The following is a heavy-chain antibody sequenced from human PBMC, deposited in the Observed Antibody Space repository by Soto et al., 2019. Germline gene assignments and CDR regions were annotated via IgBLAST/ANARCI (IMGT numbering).Heavy chain of an antibody. CDR1: GGSISSSSYC. J-gene: IGHJ4*02. CDR2: IYYSGTT. D-gene: IGHD7-27*01. V-gene: IGHV4-39*02. Sequence: SETLPLTCTVSGGSISSSSYCWGWIRQPPGKGLEWIGNIYYSGTTYTNPSLRSQVAISLDTSKNHFSLTLSSVTAADTAVYYCARGPSGDKVHYWGQGALVTVSS. CDR3: ARGPSGDKVHY.